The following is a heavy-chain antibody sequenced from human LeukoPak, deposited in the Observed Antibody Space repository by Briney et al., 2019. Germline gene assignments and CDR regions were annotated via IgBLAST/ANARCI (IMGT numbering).Heavy chain of an antibody. CDR1: GFTFSSYA. V-gene: IGHV3-23*01. D-gene: IGHD3-10*01. Sequence: GGSLRLSCAASGFTFSSYAMSWVRQAPGKGLEWVSFISGSGDSTYYVGSVKGRFTISRDNAKNSLYLQMNSLRAEDTAVYYCASAYTMVRGVPYYYYYMDVWGKGTTVTVSS. J-gene: IGHJ6*03. CDR2: ISGSGDST. CDR3: ASAYTMVRGVPYYYYYMDV.